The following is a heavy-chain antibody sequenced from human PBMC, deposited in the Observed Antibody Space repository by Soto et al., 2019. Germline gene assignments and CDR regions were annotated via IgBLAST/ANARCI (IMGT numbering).Heavy chain of an antibody. D-gene: IGHD2-15*01. CDR1: GYPFSSYG. CDR3: ACLVVGGSRLDY. J-gene: IGHJ4*02. V-gene: IGHV1-18*04. Sequence: GASVKVSCKASGYPFSSYGITWVRQAPGQGLEWMGWTSAFYGNSTYSEKFQGRVTMTIDTSTNTAYMDLSSLKSDDTAVYYCACLVVGGSRLDYWGLGTLVTVSS. CDR2: TSAFYGNS.